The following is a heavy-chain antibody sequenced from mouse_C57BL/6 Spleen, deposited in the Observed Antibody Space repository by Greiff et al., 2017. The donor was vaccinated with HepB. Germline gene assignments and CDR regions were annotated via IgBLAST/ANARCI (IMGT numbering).Heavy chain of an antibody. CDR1: GFNIKDDY. D-gene: IGHD2-5*01. CDR3: TPWHYSNSPLFAY. Sequence: EVQLQQSGAELVRPGASVKLSCTASGFNIKDDYMHWVKQRPEQGLEWIGWIDPENGDTEYASKFQGKATITADTSSNTAYLQLSSLTSEDTAVYYCTPWHYSNSPLFAYWGQGTLVTVSA. V-gene: IGHV14-4*01. CDR2: IDPENGDT. J-gene: IGHJ3*01.